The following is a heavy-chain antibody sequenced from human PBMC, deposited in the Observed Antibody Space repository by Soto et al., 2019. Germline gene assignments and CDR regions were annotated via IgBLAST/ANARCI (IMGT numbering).Heavy chain of an antibody. CDR1: GYTFTNND. J-gene: IGHJ5*02. D-gene: IGHD5-18*01. CDR3: ARMASFGSLNWFDP. CDR2: MNPGSGDT. V-gene: IGHV1-8*01. Sequence: ASVKVSCKASGYTFTNNDVSWVRQATGQGLEWMGWMNPGSGDTGYAQKFQGRVTMTRDISIATAYMELNSLTSEDTAIYYCARMASFGSLNWFDPWGQGTLVTVSS.